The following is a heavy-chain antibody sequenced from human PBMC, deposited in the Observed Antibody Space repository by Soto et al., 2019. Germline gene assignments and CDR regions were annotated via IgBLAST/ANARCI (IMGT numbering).Heavy chain of an antibody. V-gene: IGHV3-30-3*01. D-gene: IGHD1-1*01. Sequence: GGSLRLSCAASVFTFSSYAMHWFRQAPGKGLEWVAVISYDGSNKYYADSVKGRFTISRDNSKNTLYLQMNSLRAEDTAVYYCARDQNLLEPGYFDDWGQGTLVTVSS. CDR1: VFTFSSYA. J-gene: IGHJ4*02. CDR3: ARDQNLLEPGYFDD. CDR2: ISYDGSNK.